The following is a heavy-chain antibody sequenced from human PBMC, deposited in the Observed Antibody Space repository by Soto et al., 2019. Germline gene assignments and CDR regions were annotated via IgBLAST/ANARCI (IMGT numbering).Heavy chain of an antibody. D-gene: IGHD6-13*01. CDR1: GGSISSGGYY. CDR2: IYYSGST. J-gene: IGHJ4*02. Sequence: SSETLSLTCTVSGGSISSGGYYWSWIRQHPGKGLEWIGYIYYSGSTYYNPSLKSRVTISVDTSKNQFSLKLSSVTAADTAVYYCARDAPAAGTSQDHYFDYWGQGTLVTVSS. CDR3: ARDAPAAGTSQDHYFDY. V-gene: IGHV4-31*03.